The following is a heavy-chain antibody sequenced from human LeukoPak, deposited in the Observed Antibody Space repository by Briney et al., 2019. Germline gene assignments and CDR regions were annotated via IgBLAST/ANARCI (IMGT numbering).Heavy chain of an antibody. CDR1: GFTFSSYG. Sequence: AGSLRLSCAASGFTFSSYGMHWVRQAPGKGLEWVAVISYDGSNKYYADSVKGRFTISRDNSKNTLYLQMNSLRAEDTAVYYCAKDLQYCSGGSCYPYRHWYFDLWGRGTLVTVSS. J-gene: IGHJ2*01. CDR2: ISYDGSNK. CDR3: AKDLQYCSGGSCYPYRHWYFDL. D-gene: IGHD2-15*01. V-gene: IGHV3-30*18.